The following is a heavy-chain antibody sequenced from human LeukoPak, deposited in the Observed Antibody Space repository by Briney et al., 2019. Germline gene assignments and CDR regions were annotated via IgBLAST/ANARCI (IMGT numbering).Heavy chain of an antibody. CDR1: GDSVSSNSAA. J-gene: IGHJ5*02. CDR3: ARGPPEVPAALNCSDP. V-gene: IGHV6-1*01. Sequence: SQTLSLTCAISGDSVSSNSAAWNWIRQSPSRGLEWLGRTYYRSKWYNDYAVSVKSRITINPDTSKNQFSLQLNSVTPEDTAVYYWARGPPEVPAALNCSDPWAREPWSPSP. D-gene: IGHD2-2*01. CDR2: TYYRSKWYN.